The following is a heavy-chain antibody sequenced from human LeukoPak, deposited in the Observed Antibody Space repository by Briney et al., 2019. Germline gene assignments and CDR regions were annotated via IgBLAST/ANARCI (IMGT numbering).Heavy chain of an antibody. CDR1: GGTFSSYA. V-gene: IGHV1-69*05. J-gene: IGHJ6*03. CDR2: IIPIFGTA. CDR3: ASGVVGANYYYYYYMDV. D-gene: IGHD1-26*01. Sequence: ASVKVSCKASGGTFSSYAISWVRQAPGQGLEWMGGIIPIFGTANYAQKFQGRVTITTDESTSTAYMELSSLRSEDTVVYYCASGVVGANYYYYYYMDVWGKGTTVTVSS.